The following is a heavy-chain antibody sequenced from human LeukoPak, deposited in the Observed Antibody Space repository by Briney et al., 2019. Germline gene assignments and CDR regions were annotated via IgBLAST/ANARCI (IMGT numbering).Heavy chain of an antibody. J-gene: IGHJ4*02. CDR3: ARCSGVFGSSGY. CDR2: INSGTGSYI. Sequence: PGGSLRLSCVASGFSFSSYSMNWVRQAPGKGLEWVSTINSGTGSYIYYADSVRGRFTISSYNAKNSLYLQMNSLRAEDTAVYYCARCSGVFGSSGYWGQGTLVTVSS. V-gene: IGHV3-21*01. D-gene: IGHD6-6*01. CDR1: GFSFSSYS.